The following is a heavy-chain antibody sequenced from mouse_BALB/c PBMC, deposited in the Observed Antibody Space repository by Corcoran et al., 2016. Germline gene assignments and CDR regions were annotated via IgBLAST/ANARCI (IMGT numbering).Heavy chain of an antibody. CDR2: ILPGSGST. CDR1: GYTFSSYW. CDR3: ARNYGSSYDWYFDV. J-gene: IGHJ1*01. D-gene: IGHD1-1*01. V-gene: IGHV1-9*01. Sequence: QVQLQQSGAELMKPGASVKISCKATGYTFSSYWIELVKQRPGHGLEWIGEILPGSGSTNYNEKFTGKATFTADTSSNTAYMQLSSLTSEDSAVYYCARNYGSSYDWYFDVWGAGTTVTVSS.